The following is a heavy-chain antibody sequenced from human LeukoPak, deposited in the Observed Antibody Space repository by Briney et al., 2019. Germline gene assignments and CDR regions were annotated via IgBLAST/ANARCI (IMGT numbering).Heavy chain of an antibody. CDR2: ISSSGSTI. CDR1: GFTFSTYE. V-gene: IGHV3-48*03. J-gene: IGHJ6*02. D-gene: IGHD3-10*01. Sequence: GGSLRLSCAASGFTFSTYEMNWVRQAPGKGLEWVSYISSSGSTIYYADSVKGRFTISRDNAKNSLYLQMNSLRAEDTAVYYCAREPASSLLNYYYYYYGMDVWDQGTTVTVSS. CDR3: AREPASSLLNYYYYYYGMDV.